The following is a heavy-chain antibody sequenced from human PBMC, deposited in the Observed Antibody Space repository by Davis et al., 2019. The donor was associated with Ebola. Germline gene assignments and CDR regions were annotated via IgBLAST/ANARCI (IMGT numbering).Heavy chain of an antibody. Sequence: GESLKISCKGSGYSFTSYWIGWVRQMPGKGLEWMGIIYPSDSYTNYSPSFQGHVTISADKSISTAYLQWSSLKASDTAMYYCATTSRGIVVVPAAKYYYYGMDVWGQGTTVTVSS. CDR3: ATTSRGIVVVPAAKYYYYGMDV. CDR2: IYPSDSYT. CDR1: GYSFTSYW. D-gene: IGHD2-2*01. V-gene: IGHV5-10-1*01. J-gene: IGHJ6*02.